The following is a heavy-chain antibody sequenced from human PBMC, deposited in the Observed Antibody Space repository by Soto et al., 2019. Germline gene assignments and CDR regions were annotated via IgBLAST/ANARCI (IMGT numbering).Heavy chain of an antibody. Sequence: GASVKVSCKASGYTFTKYDLNWVLQATGQGLEWMGWMNPNSSNTGYAQKFQGRVTMTRNTSISTAYMELSSLRSEDTAVYYCERRLLFDYCRQGTLVIGSS. J-gene: IGHJ4*02. CDR1: GYTFTKYD. D-gene: IGHD4-17*01. CDR3: ERRLLFDY. V-gene: IGHV1-8*01. CDR2: MNPNSSNT.